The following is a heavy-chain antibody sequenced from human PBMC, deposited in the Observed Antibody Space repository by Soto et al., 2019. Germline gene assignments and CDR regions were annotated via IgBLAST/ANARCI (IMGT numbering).Heavy chain of an antibody. CDR3: ASPKIAFYNWFDP. J-gene: IGHJ5*02. CDR1: EVSISSSSYY. CDR2: IYYSGST. Sequence: PSETLSLTCTVSEVSISSSSYYRGCISQPPGKGLEWIGSIYYSGSTYYNPSLKSRVTISVDTSKNQFSLKLSSVTAADTAVYYCASPKIAFYNWFDPWGQGTLLTVSS. V-gene: IGHV4-39*01. D-gene: IGHD3-3*02.